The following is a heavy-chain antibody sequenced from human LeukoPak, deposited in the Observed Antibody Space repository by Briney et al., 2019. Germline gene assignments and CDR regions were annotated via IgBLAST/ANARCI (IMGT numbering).Heavy chain of an antibody. Sequence: SETLSLTCTVSGYSISSGYYWGWIRQPPGKGLEWIGEINHSGSTNYNPSLKSRVTISVDTSKNQFSLKLSSVTAADTAVYYCARGDQPGYSYGRVFDYWGQGTMVTVSS. J-gene: IGHJ4*02. CDR2: INHSGST. V-gene: IGHV4-38-2*02. CDR3: ARGDQPGYSYGRVFDY. CDR1: GYSISSGYY. D-gene: IGHD5-18*01.